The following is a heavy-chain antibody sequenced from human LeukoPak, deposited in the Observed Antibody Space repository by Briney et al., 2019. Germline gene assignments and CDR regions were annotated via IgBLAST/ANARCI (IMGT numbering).Heavy chain of an antibody. CDR1: GFTFNTYW. V-gene: IGHV3-7*01. J-gene: IGHJ4*02. Sequence: HPGGSLRLSCIASGFTFNTYWMAWVRQAPGKGPEWVANIKHDQSEKYYVNSVKGRFTISRDNAKNSLYLQMNSLTAEDTAVYYCARDHLGGLDYWGQGILVTVSS. D-gene: IGHD3-16*01. CDR2: IKHDQSEK. CDR3: ARDHLGGLDY.